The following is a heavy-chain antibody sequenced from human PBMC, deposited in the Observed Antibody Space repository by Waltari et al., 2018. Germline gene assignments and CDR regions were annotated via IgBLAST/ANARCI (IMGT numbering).Heavy chain of an antibody. CDR1: GFTFSTSW. D-gene: IGHD3-10*01. V-gene: IGHV3-7*01. Sequence: EVQLVESGGGLVQPGGSLKLSCAASGFTFSTSWMAWVRQAPGKGLEWVANIKQDGREKNYVESVQGRFTISRDNAKNSLYLQMNSLRVEDTAIYYCAKDTGGSLDYWGQGTLVTVSS. J-gene: IGHJ4*02. CDR2: IKQDGREK. CDR3: AKDTGGSLDY.